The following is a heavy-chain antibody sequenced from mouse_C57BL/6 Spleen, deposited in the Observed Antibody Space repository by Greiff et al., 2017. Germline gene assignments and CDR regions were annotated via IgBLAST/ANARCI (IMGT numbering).Heavy chain of an antibody. V-gene: IGHV1-26*01. CDR3: ACVYYDYEFDY. CDR1: GYTFTDYY. Sequence: EVQLQQSGPELVKPGASVKISCKASGYTFTDYYMNWVKQSHGKSLEWIGDINPNNGGTSYNQKFKGKATLTVDKSSSTAYMELRSLTSEDSAVYYCACVYYDYEFDYWGQGTTLTVSS. CDR2: INPNNGGT. J-gene: IGHJ2*01. D-gene: IGHD2-4*01.